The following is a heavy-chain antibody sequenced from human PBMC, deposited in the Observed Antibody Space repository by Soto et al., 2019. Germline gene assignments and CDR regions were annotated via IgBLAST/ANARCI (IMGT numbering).Heavy chain of an antibody. Sequence: SETLSHTCAVYGGSFRRSYWSWIRQPPGKGLEWIGEINHSGSTNYNPSLKSRVTISVDTSKNQFSLKLSSVTAADTAVYYCARTHFDILTGYYKSVGYFDYWGQGTLVTVS. CDR1: GGSFRRSY. V-gene: IGHV4-34*01. D-gene: IGHD3-9*01. J-gene: IGHJ4*02. CDR3: ARTHFDILTGYYKSVGYFDY. CDR2: INHSGST.